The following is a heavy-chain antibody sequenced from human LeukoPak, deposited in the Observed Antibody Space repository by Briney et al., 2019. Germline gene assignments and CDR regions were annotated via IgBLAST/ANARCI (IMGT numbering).Heavy chain of an antibody. V-gene: IGHV3-23*01. CDR1: GFTFSSYA. Sequence: GGSLRLSCAASGFTFSSYAMSWVRQAPGKGLECVSAISGSGGSTYYADSVKGRFTISRDNSKNTLYLQMNSLRAEDTAVYYCAKDLGAYCSGGSCYSPAYWGQGTLVTVSS. D-gene: IGHD2-15*01. CDR3: AKDLGAYCSGGSCYSPAY. CDR2: ISGSGGST. J-gene: IGHJ4*02.